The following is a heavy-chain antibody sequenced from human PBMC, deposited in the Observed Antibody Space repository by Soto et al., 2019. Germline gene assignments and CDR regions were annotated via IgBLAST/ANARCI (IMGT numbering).Heavy chain of an antibody. CDR3: AKDPGSGWYGVDY. CDR1: GFTFSSYG. J-gene: IGHJ4*02. D-gene: IGHD6-19*01. V-gene: IGHV3-30*18. CDR2: ISYDGSNK. Sequence: QVQLVEYGGGVVQPGRSLRLSCAASGFTFSSYGMHWVRQAPGKGLEWVAVISYDGSNKYYADSVKGRFTISRDNSKNTLYLQMNSLRAEDTAVYYCAKDPGSGWYGVDYWGQGTLVTVSS.